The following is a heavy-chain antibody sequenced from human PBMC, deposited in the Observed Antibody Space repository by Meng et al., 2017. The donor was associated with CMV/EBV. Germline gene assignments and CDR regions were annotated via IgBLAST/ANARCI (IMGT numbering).Heavy chain of an antibody. D-gene: IGHD1-26*01. J-gene: IGHJ4*02. Sequence: SETLSLTCTVSGGSISSSSYYWGWIRQPPGKGLEWIGSIYYSGSTYYNPSLKSRVTISVDTSKNQFSLKLSSVTAADTAVYYCARHYRRAGRVGYWGQGTLVTVSS. V-gene: IGHV4-39*01. CDR1: GGSISSSSYY. CDR3: ARHYRRAGRVGY. CDR2: IYYSGST.